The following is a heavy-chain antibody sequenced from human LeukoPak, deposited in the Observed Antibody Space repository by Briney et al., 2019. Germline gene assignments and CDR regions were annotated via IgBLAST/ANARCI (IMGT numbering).Heavy chain of an antibody. D-gene: IGHD2-15*01. CDR1: GFTFSNYA. Sequence: GGSLRLSCAAPGFTFSNYAMSWVRQAPGKGLELVSGIYGSDDKTVYGDAVKGRFTISRDNSKNTLYLQMNSLRADDTAVYYCAKTQGYYDAWGQGALVTVSS. J-gene: IGHJ5*02. CDR2: IYGSDDKT. V-gene: IGHV3-23*01. CDR3: AKTQGYYDA.